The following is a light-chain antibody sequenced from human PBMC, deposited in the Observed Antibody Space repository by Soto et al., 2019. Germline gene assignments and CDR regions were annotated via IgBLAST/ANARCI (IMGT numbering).Light chain of an antibody. CDR1: QDISHY. CDR2: DAS. Sequence: DIQMTQSPSSLSASVGDRVTITCQASQDISHYLNWYQQKPGKAPKLLIYDASNLETGVPSKFSGSGSGTDFIFTISSLQPEDIATYYCQQFNNLPCTFVQGTKVEIE. V-gene: IGKV1-33*01. J-gene: IGKJ1*01. CDR3: QQFNNLPCT.